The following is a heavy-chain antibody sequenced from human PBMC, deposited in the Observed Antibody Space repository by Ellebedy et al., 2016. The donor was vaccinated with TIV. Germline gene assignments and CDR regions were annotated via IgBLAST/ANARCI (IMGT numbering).Heavy chain of an antibody. CDR1: GYSISSGYY. J-gene: IGHJ4*02. CDR3: ARGPGGNSAY. D-gene: IGHD4-23*01. Sequence: MPSETLSLTCTVSGYSISSGYYWVWIRQPPGKGLEWFGSIYHTGSTYYNPSLKSRVTISADTSKNHFSLRLNSVTAADTAVYYCARGPGGNSAYWGQGTLVTVSS. CDR2: IYHTGST. V-gene: IGHV4-38-2*02.